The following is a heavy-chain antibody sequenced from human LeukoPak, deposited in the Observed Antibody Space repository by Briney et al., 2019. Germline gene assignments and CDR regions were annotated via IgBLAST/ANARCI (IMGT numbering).Heavy chain of an antibody. V-gene: IGHV3-11*04. CDR3: ARGGSSMIVVVNPLPRPFDY. CDR2: ISSSGSTI. D-gene: IGHD3-22*01. CDR1: GNYW. Sequence: GGSLRLSCAASGNYWMHWIRQAPGKGLEWVSYISSSGSTIYYADSVKGRFTISRDNAKNSLYLQMNSLRDEDTAVYYCARGGSSMIVVVNPLPRPFDYWGQGTLVTVSS. J-gene: IGHJ4*02.